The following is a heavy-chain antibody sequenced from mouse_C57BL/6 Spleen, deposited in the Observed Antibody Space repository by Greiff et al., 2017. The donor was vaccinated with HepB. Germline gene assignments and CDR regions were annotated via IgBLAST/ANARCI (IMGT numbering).Heavy chain of an antibody. CDR3: VRHDLYGFAY. CDR2: IRSKSNNYAT. Sequence: EVQLVESGGGLVQPKGSLKLSCAASGFSFNTYAMNWVRQAPGKGLEWVARIRSKSNNYATYYADSVKDRFTISRDDSESMLYLQMNNLKTEDTAMYYCVRHDLYGFAYGGQGTLVTVSA. D-gene: IGHD1-1*01. CDR1: GFSFNTYA. J-gene: IGHJ3*01. V-gene: IGHV10-1*01.